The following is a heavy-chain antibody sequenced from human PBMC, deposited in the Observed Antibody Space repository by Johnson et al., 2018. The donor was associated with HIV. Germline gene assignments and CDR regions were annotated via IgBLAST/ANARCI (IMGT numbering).Heavy chain of an antibody. Sequence: QVQLVESGGGVVQPGWSLRLSCAASGFTFSSYGMHWVRQAPGKGLEWVAVIQSDETTKYYADSVKGRFTISRDNSKNTLYLQMNSLRAEDTAVYYCAKDSERITIFGVVIEFNTNDAFDIWGQGTMVTVSS. J-gene: IGHJ3*02. D-gene: IGHD3-3*01. CDR3: AKDSERITIFGVVIEFNTNDAFDI. V-gene: IGHV3-33*06. CDR2: IQSDETTK. CDR1: GFTFSSYG.